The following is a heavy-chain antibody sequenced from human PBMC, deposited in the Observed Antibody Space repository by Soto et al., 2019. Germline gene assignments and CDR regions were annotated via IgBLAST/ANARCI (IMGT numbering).Heavy chain of an antibody. CDR1: GFTFSTYC. Sequence: PGGSLRLSCAVSGFTFSTYCMHWVRQAPETGLVWVSRICRDGSGTDYADSVKGRFAISRDDARNSLYLQMNSLRVEDTAIYYCVRGSSPWRAMDYWGQGTLVTGLL. J-gene: IGHJ4*02. CDR2: ICRDGSGT. V-gene: IGHV3-74*01. CDR3: VRGSSPWRAMDY. D-gene: IGHD6-13*01.